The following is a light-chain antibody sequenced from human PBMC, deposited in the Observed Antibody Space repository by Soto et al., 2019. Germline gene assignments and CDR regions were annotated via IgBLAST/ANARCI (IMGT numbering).Light chain of an antibody. Sequence: QSVLTQPPSASGSPGQSVTISCTGTGSDVGGYNYVSWYQQHPGKAPKLMIYEVNKRPSGVPDRFSGSKSGNTAFLTVSGLQAEDEADYYCSSYAGSNNFVVFGGGTKLTVL. CDR1: GSDVGGYNY. CDR2: EVN. V-gene: IGLV2-8*01. J-gene: IGLJ2*01. CDR3: SSYAGSNNFVV.